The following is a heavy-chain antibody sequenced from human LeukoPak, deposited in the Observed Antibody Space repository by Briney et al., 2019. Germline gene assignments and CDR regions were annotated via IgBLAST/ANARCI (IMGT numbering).Heavy chain of an antibody. CDR2: LYRNGGT. J-gene: IGHJ6*03. D-gene: IGHD3-22*01. CDR1: GFTISSNY. V-gene: IGHV3-66*01. Sequence: PGGSLRLSCAASGFTISSNYMSWVRQAPGKGLEWVSVLYRNGGTYYADSVRSRFTISRDNAKNSLYLQMNSLRAEDTAVYYCARGAYYYDSSGYMGYYYYYYMDVWGKGTTVTVSS. CDR3: ARGAYYYDSSGYMGYYYYYYMDV.